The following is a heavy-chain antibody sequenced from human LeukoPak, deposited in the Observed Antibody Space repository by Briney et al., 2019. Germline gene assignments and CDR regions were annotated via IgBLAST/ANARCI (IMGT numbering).Heavy chain of an antibody. J-gene: IGHJ6*02. D-gene: IGHD3-10*01. CDR2: ISYDGSNK. V-gene: IGHV3-30*18. CDR3: AKDHYYGSGDYAMDV. Sequence: PGRSLRLSCAASGFTFSSNGMHWVRQAPGKGLEWVAVISYDGSNKYYADSVKGRFTISRDNSKNTLYLQMNSLRAEDTAVYYCAKDHYYGSGDYAMDVWGQGTTVTVSS. CDR1: GFTFSSNG.